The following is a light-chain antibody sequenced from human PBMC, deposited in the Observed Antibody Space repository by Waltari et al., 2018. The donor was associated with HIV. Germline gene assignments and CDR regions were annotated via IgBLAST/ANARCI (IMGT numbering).Light chain of an antibody. Sequence: QSALTQPPSVSGAPGQSVTISCSGSNSNIGAGFDVYWYQQVPGTAPRLLIYDNNNRPSGVPDLFSGSKSGTSASLAINGLQSEDEADYYCQSYDSRLSGSVVFGGGTKVTVL. CDR3: QSYDSRLSGSVV. CDR1: NSNIGAGFD. J-gene: IGLJ2*01. CDR2: DNN. V-gene: IGLV1-40*01.